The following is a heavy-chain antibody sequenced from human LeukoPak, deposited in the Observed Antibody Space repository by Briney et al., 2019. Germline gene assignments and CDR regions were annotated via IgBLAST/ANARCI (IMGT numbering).Heavy chain of an antibody. V-gene: IGHV3-30*04. CDR1: GFTFSSYA. J-gene: IGHJ6*03. CDR3: ARGFWSGYYTGYMDV. CDR2: ISFDGSNK. Sequence: GRSLRLSCAASGFTFSSYAMHWVRQAPGKGLEWVAVISFDGSNKYYADSVKGRFTISRDNSKNTLYLQMNSLRAEDTAVYYCARGFWSGYYTGYMDVWGKGTMVTVSS. D-gene: IGHD3-3*01.